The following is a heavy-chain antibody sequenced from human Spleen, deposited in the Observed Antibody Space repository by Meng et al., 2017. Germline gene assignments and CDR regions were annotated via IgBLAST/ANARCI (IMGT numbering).Heavy chain of an antibody. D-gene: IGHD3-16*01. V-gene: IGHV3-7*01. CDR1: GFTFGSYW. Sequence: GESLKTSCAASGFTFGSYWMTWVRQAPGKGLEWVANIKQDASEIYYVDPVKGRFIISRDNAKNSPYLQMNSLRAEDKAVYYCARVGCSRGGLFDYWGQGTLVTVSS. CDR3: ARVGCSRGGLFDY. J-gene: IGHJ4*02. CDR2: IKQDASEI.